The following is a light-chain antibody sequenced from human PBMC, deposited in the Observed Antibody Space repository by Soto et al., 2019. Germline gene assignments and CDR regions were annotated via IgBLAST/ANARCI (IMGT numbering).Light chain of an antibody. V-gene: IGKV1-5*03. CDR2: KAS. CDR3: QQYKSYWT. Sequence: DIQMTQSPSTLSACVGDRVTITCRASQSVSNWLAWYQQKPGKAPKLLIYKASSLESGVPSRFSGSGSGTEFTLTISSLQPDDFATYHCQQYKSYWTFGQGTKVEIK. J-gene: IGKJ1*01. CDR1: QSVSNW.